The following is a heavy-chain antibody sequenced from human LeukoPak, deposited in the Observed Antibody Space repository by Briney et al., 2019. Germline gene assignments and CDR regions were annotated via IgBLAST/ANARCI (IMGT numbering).Heavy chain of an antibody. Sequence: GGSLRLSCAASGFTVRNNYMSWVPQAPGKGLEWVSAIYSGGSTYYADSVKGRFTISRDNSKNTLYLQMNSLRAEDTAVYFCATGERMVRGDGVDYWGQGTMVTVSS. V-gene: IGHV3-66*01. CDR3: ATGERMVRGDGVDY. D-gene: IGHD3-10*01. J-gene: IGHJ4*02. CDR1: GFTVRNNY. CDR2: IYSGGST.